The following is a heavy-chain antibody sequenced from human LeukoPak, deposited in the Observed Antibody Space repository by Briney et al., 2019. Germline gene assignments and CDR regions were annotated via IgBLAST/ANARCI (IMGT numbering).Heavy chain of an antibody. CDR2: IIPIFGTA. D-gene: IGHD2-15*01. CDR3: ARDPLNCSGGSCHFDY. J-gene: IGHJ4*02. Sequence: GASVKVSCKASGGTFSSYAISWVRQAPGQGREWMGGIIPIFGTANYAQKFQGRVTITTDESTSTAYMELSSLRSEDTAVYYCARDPLNCSGGSCHFDYWGQGTLVTVSS. V-gene: IGHV1-69*05. CDR1: GGTFSSYA.